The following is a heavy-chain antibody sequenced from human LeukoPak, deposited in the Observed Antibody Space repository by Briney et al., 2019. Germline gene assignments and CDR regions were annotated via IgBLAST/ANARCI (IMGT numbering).Heavy chain of an antibody. CDR3: AKGGAIDGWYWFDP. Sequence: GGPLRLPCTASGFTFSNFGMNWVPQSPGKGLEWVSSISGRADEAHHEHSVKGRFTISRDNSKNTLYLQMNSLRAEDTALYYCAKGGAIDGWYWFDPWGPGTPVTVSS. CDR1: GFTFSNFG. D-gene: IGHD6-19*01. J-gene: IGHJ5*02. V-gene: IGHV3-23*01. CDR2: ISGRADEA.